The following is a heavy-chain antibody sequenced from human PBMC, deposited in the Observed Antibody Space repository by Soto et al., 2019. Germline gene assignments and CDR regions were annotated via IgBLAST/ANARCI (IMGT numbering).Heavy chain of an antibody. Sequence: EVQLVESGGGLVQPGGSLRLSCAASGFTFSSYWMHWVRQAPGKGLVWVSRINSDGSSTSYADSVKGRFTISRDNAKNTLYLQMNGLRAEDTAVYYCVRTSLVVPAATREDYWGQGTLVTVSS. V-gene: IGHV3-74*01. CDR3: VRTSLVVPAATREDY. CDR2: INSDGSST. D-gene: IGHD2-15*01. J-gene: IGHJ4*02. CDR1: GFTFSSYW.